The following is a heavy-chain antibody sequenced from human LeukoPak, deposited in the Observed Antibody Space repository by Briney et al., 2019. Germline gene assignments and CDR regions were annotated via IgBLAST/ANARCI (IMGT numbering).Heavy chain of an antibody. D-gene: IGHD3-10*01. V-gene: IGHV3-7*01. J-gene: IGHJ6*03. Sequence: GGSLRLSCAASGFTFSSYWMSWVRQAPGKGLEWVANIKQDGSEKYYVDSVKGRFTISRDNAKNSLYLQMNSLRAEDTAVYYCARSSRGSTMVRGDPTPYYYYYMDVWGKGTTVTISS. CDR1: GFTFSSYW. CDR2: IKQDGSEK. CDR3: ARSSRGSTMVRGDPTPYYYYYMDV.